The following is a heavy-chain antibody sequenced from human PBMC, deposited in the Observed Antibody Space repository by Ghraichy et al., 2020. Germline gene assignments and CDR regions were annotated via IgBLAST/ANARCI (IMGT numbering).Heavy chain of an antibody. CDR1: GFTFSSYW. D-gene: IGHD6-19*01. CDR2: IKQDGSEK. CDR3: AREESGYSSGWSPPPLGYSLNAFDI. V-gene: IGHV3-7*01. Sequence: GGYLRLSCAASGFTFSSYWMSWVRQAPGKGLEWVANIKQDGSEKYYVDSVKGRFTISRDNAKNSLYLQMNSLRAEDTAVYYCAREESGYSSGWSPPPLGYSLNAFDIWGQGTMVTVSS. J-gene: IGHJ3*02.